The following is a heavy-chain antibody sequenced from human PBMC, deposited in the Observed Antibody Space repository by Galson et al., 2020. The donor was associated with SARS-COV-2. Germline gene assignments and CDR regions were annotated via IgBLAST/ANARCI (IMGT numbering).Heavy chain of an antibody. CDR3: AKDWGNDYGDQLDY. D-gene: IGHD4-17*01. CDR2: ISGSGGSR. Sequence: TGGSLRLSCAASGFTFSRYAMAWVRQAPGKGLEWVSSISGSGGSRYDADPVKGRFTISRDNSKNTLFLQMNSLRAEDTAVYYCAKDWGNDYGDQLDYWGQGTLVTVSS. CDR1: GFTFSRYA. V-gene: IGHV3-23*01. J-gene: IGHJ4*02.